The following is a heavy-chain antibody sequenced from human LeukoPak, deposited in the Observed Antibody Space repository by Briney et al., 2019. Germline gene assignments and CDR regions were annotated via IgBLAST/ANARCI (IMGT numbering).Heavy chain of an antibody. Sequence: SETLSLTCTVSGGSLSGYYWTWLRQPPGRGLEWVAYIFYTGTNNYHPSLKGRVTISVDTSKNQFSLRLSSVTAADTAVYYCARLRFNYFPDSWGQGTLVTVSS. CDR1: GGSLSGYY. CDR3: ARLRFNYFPDS. V-gene: IGHV4-59*01. CDR2: IFYTGTN. D-gene: IGHD2/OR15-2a*01. J-gene: IGHJ4*02.